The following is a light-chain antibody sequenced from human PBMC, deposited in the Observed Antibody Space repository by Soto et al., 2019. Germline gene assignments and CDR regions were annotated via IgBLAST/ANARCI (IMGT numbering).Light chain of an antibody. V-gene: IGLV1-44*01. CDR3: AAWDDSLTGWV. CDR1: TSNIGSNT. CDR2: SND. Sequence: QSVLTQPPSASGTPGQRVTISCSGGTSNIGSNTVNWYQQLPGTAPKLLIYSNDQRPSGVPDRFSGYKSGPSASLAISGLQSEDEADYYCAAWDDSLTGWVFGGGTKLTVL. J-gene: IGLJ3*02.